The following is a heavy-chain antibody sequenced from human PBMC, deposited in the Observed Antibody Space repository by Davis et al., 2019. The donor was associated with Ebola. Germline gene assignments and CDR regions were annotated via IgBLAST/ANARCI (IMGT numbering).Heavy chain of an antibody. J-gene: IGHJ4*02. Sequence: PGGSLRLSCAASGFTFSSYGMHWVRQAPGKGLEWVAVISYDGSNKYYADSVKGRFTISRDNSKVYLQMSGLRAEDTAVYYCARSDSSGYYFGLFEYWGQGTLVTVSS. V-gene: IGHV3-30*03. CDR1: GFTFSSYG. CDR2: ISYDGSNK. D-gene: IGHD3-22*01. CDR3: ARSDSSGYYFGLFEY.